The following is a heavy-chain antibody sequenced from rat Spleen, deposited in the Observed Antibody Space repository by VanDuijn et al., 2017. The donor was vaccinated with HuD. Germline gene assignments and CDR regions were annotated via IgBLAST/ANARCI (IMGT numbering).Heavy chain of an antibody. J-gene: IGHJ3*01. CDR1: GFTFSNYG. D-gene: IGHD1-11*01. V-gene: IGHV5-29*01. Sequence: EVQLVESGGGLVQPGRSLKLSCAASGFTFSNYGMAWVRQAPTKGLEWVATITNASGRTYYPDSVKGRFTVSRDTAQNILYLQMNSLRSEETATYYCATEGAYYGGYLPFAYWGQGTLVTVSS. CDR3: ATEGAYYGGYLPFAY. CDR2: ITNASGRT.